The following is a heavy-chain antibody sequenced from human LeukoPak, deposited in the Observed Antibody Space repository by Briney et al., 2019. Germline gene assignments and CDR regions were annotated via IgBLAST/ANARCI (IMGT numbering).Heavy chain of an antibody. J-gene: IGHJ4*02. Sequence: PGGSLRLSCAASGFTFTNYAMSWVRQAPGKGLEWVSTISGSGSSTYYADSVKGRFTISRDNAKNTVYLQMNSLRAEDTAVYYCARGMYYDILTGPLGFDYWGQGTLVTVSS. D-gene: IGHD3-9*01. CDR3: ARGMYYDILTGPLGFDY. CDR2: ISGSGSST. CDR1: GFTFTNYA. V-gene: IGHV3-23*01.